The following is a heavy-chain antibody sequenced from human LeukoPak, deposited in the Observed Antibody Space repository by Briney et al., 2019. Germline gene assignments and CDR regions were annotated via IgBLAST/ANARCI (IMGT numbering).Heavy chain of an antibody. CDR1: GYTFTSYY. CDR3: ARDLRFGELSFLPFDY. J-gene: IGHJ4*02. CDR2: INPSAGST. D-gene: IGHD3-10*01. V-gene: IGHV1-46*01. Sequence: ASVKVSCKASGYTFTSYYLHWVRQAPGQGLEWMGIINPSAGSTSYAQKFQGRVTLTRDMSTSTVYMEVSSLRSEDTAVYYCARDLRFGELSFLPFDYWGQGNLVTVSS.